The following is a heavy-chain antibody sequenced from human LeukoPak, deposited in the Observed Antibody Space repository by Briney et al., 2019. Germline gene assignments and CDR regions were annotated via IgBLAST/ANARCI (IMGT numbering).Heavy chain of an antibody. CDR3: APGGYCSGGSCYKEYFQH. D-gene: IGHD2-15*01. CDR2: INSDGSST. J-gene: IGHJ1*01. Sequence: GGSLRLSCAASGFTFSCYWMHWVRQAPGKGLVWVSRINSDGSSTSYADSVKGRFTISRDNAKNTLYLQMNSLRAEDTAVYYCAPGGYCSGGSCYKEYFQHWGQGTLVTVSS. CDR1: GFTFSCYW. V-gene: IGHV3-74*01.